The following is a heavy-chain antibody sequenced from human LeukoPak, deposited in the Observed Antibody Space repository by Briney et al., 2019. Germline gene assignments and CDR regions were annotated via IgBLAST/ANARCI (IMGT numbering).Heavy chain of an antibody. CDR3: SRESGAFCPFGY. CDR1: GGSISSSSYY. Sequence: SETLSLTCTVSGGSISSSSYYWGWIRQPPGKGLEWVESMYYSGNTYYNPSLKSRVTVSVDTSKNQFSLKLSSVTAADTAIYYCSRESGAFCPFGYWGQGTLVIVPP. CDR2: MYYSGNT. J-gene: IGHJ4*02. V-gene: IGHV4-39*02. D-gene: IGHD1-26*01.